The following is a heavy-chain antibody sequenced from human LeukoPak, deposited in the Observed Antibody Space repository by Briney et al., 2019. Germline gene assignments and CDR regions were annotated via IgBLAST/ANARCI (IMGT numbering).Heavy chain of an antibody. Sequence: ASVKVSCKASGGTFSGYAISWVRQAPGQGLEWMGGIIPIFGTANYAQKFQGRVTITADESTSTAYMELSSLRSEDTAVYYCARVDTAMVHDYWGQGTLVTVSS. J-gene: IGHJ4*02. D-gene: IGHD5-18*01. CDR3: ARVDTAMVHDY. CDR1: GGTFSGYA. V-gene: IGHV1-69*13. CDR2: IIPIFGTA.